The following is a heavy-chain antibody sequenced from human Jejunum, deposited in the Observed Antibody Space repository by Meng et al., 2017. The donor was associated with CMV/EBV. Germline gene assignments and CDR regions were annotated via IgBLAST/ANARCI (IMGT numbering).Heavy chain of an antibody. V-gene: IGHV3-74*01. J-gene: IGHJ4*02. D-gene: IGHD4-17*01. Sequence: SLKISRAASGLTFTSDWMHWVRQARGKGLVWVSGTNTAGTSTYYADSGKGRFTISRDNAKNTLYLQMNSLRAEDTAVYYCATVFDYWGQGTLVTVSS. CDR1: GLTFTSDW. CDR2: TNTAGTST. CDR3: ATVFDY.